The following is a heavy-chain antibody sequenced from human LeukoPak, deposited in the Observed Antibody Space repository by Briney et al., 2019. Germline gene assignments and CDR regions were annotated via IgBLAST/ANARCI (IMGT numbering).Heavy chain of an antibody. CDR3: ARGYYYDSGSQNPYYYYYMDV. Sequence: GESLKISCKGSGYSFTSYWIGWVRQMPGKGLEWMGIIYPADSDTRYSPSFQGQVTMSADKSISTAYLQWSSLKASDTAIYYCARGYYYDSGSQNPYYYYYMDVWGKGTTVTVSS. J-gene: IGHJ6*03. CDR1: GYSFTSYW. CDR2: IYPADSDT. V-gene: IGHV5-51*01. D-gene: IGHD3-10*01.